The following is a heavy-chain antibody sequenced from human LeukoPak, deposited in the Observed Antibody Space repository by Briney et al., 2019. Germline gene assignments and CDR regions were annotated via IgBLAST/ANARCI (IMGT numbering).Heavy chain of an antibody. V-gene: IGHV3-53*01. CDR1: GFPVNTNY. J-gene: IGHJ4*02. CDR3: ARGHGHFDY. CDR2: IYSEGTT. Sequence: PGGSLRLSCAASGFPVNTNYLTWVRQAPGKGLEWVSVIYSEGTTHYADSVKGRFTISRDNSKNTVYLQMNSLSVEDTAVYYCARGHGHFDYWGQGTLITVSS.